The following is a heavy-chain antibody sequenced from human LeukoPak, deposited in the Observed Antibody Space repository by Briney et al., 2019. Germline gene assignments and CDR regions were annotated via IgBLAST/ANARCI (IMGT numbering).Heavy chain of an antibody. V-gene: IGHV3-48*01. CDR1: GFTFSSYS. Sequence: PGGSLRLSCAASGFTFSSYSMNWVRQAPGKGLEWVSYISSSSSTIYYADSVKGRFTISRDNAKNSLYLQMNSLRAEDTAVYYRARVRSYSYYYYYYGMDVWGQGTSVTVSS. CDR3: ARVRSYSYYYYYYGMDV. CDR2: ISSSSSTI. J-gene: IGHJ6*02. D-gene: IGHD1-26*01.